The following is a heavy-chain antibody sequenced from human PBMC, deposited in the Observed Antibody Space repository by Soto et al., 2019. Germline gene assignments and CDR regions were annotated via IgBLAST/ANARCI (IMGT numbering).Heavy chain of an antibody. CDR3: AKDKLMSDP. D-gene: IGHD2-8*01. J-gene: IGHJ5*02. CDR2: IDASSSTI. CDR1: GFTFSSHN. V-gene: IGHV3-48*01. Sequence: GSLRLSCTDSGFTFSSHNMNWVRQAPGKGLEWVSYIDASSSTIYYADSVKGRFTIPRDNSKNTLYLQMNSLRAEDTAVYHCAKDKLMSDPWGQGTLVTVSS.